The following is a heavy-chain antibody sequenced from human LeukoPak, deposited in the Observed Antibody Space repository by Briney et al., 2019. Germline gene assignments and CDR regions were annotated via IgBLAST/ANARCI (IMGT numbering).Heavy chain of an antibody. Sequence: PGGSLRLSCAASGFTFSSYAMSWVRQAPGKGLEWVSAISGSGGSTYYADSVKGRFTISRDNSKNTLYLQMNSLRAEDTAVYYCAKDWYCYDSSGYLPDYWGQGTLVTVSS. CDR2: ISGSGGST. D-gene: IGHD3-22*01. J-gene: IGHJ4*02. V-gene: IGHV3-23*01. CDR1: GFTFSSYA. CDR3: AKDWYCYDSSGYLPDY.